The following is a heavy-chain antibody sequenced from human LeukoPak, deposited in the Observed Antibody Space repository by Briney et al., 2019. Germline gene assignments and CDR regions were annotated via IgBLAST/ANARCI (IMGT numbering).Heavy chain of an antibody. D-gene: IGHD6-19*01. J-gene: IGHJ5*02. V-gene: IGHV4-59*01. Sequence: PWETLSLTCTVSGGSISSYYWSWIRQPPGKGLEWIGYIYYSGSTNYNPSLESRDTISVDTSKNQFSLKLSSVTAADTAVYYCARAVAVPINWFDPWGQGTLVTDSS. CDR2: IYYSGST. CDR3: ARAVAVPINWFDP. CDR1: GGSISSYY.